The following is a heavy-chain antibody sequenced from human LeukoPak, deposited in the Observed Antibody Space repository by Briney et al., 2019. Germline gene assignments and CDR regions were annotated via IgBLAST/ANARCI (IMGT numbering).Heavy chain of an antibody. CDR3: AKDITRWNSDWNAFDI. D-gene: IGHD1-7*01. CDR1: GFTFDDYA. V-gene: IGHV3-43*02. J-gene: IGHJ3*02. CDR2: IRGDGGST. Sequence: GGSLRLSCAAAGFTFDDYAMHWVRQAPGKGLEGVSRIRGDGGSTYYADSVKGRFTISRDNSKNSLYLQMNSLRTEDTALYYCAKDITRWNSDWNAFDIWGQGTMVTVSS.